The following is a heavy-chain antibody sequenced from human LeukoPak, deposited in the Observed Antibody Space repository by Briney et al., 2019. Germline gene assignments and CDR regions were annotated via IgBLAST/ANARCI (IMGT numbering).Heavy chain of an antibody. J-gene: IGHJ4*02. Sequence: PSETLSLTCTVSGGSISNYYWDWIRQPPGTGLEWIGNIYYSGSTYYNPSLKSRVTISVDTSKNQFSLKLSSVTAADTAVYYCASLYSSSSKYWGQGTLVTVSS. CDR1: GGSISNYY. CDR3: ASLYSSSSKY. CDR2: IYYSGST. V-gene: IGHV4-39*01. D-gene: IGHD6-6*01.